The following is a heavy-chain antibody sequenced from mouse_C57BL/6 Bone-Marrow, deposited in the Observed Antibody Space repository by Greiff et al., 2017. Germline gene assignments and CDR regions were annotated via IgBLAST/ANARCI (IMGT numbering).Heavy chain of an antibody. CDR3: VREAPAYAMDY. CDR1: GFTFTTYA. V-gene: IGHV10-3*01. Sequence: EVQLVESGGGLVQPKGSLKLSCAASGFTFTTYAMHWVRQTPGKGLEWVARIRSKSSNYATYYADSVKDRFTISRDDSQSMLYLQRNNLKTEDTDMYYCVREAPAYAMDYWGQGTSVTVSS. J-gene: IGHJ4*01. CDR2: IRSKSSNYAT.